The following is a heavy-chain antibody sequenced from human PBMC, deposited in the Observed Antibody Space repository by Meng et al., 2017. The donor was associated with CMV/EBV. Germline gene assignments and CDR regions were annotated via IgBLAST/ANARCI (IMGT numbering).Heavy chain of an antibody. V-gene: IGHV1-46*01. J-gene: IGHJ5*02. Sequence: FTSYYMHWVRQAPGQGLEWMGIINPSGGSTSYAQKFQGRVTMTRDTSTSTVYMELSSLRSEDTAVYYCARESGIFGVVFISRSNWFDPWGQGTLVTVSS. CDR1: FTSYY. CDR3: ARESGIFGVVFISRSNWFDP. CDR2: INPSGGST. D-gene: IGHD3-3*01.